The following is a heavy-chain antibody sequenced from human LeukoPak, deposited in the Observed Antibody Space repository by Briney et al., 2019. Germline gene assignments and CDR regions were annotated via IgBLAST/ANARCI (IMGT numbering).Heavy chain of an antibody. CDR3: AKEVYYYGSGSYYSANYIDY. J-gene: IGHJ4*02. CDR2: ISGSGGDT. CDR1: GFTFSTYA. Sequence: GGSLRLSCAASGFTFSTYAMSCVRQAPGKGLEWVSAISGSGGDTYYADSVKGRFTISRDNSKNTLYLEMNSLRPEDTAVYYCAKEVYYYGSGSYYSANYIDYWGQGTLVTVSS. D-gene: IGHD3-10*01. V-gene: IGHV3-23*01.